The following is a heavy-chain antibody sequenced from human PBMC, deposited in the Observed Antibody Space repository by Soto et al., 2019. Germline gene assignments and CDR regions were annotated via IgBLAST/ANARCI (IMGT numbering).Heavy chain of an antibody. CDR1: GGTFSTYA. J-gene: IGHJ4*02. Sequence: QVQLVQSGAEVKKPESSVKVSCKAPGGTFSTYAISWVRQAPGQGLEWMGGIIPMFGTANYAQRFQDRVTMTGDEATNTVYMELRSLRSEDTAVYFCASGIQLWLRRINSGYSGWGQGTLVTVSS. D-gene: IGHD5-18*01. V-gene: IGHV1-69*12. CDR3: ASGIQLWLRRINSGYSG. CDR2: IIPMFGTA.